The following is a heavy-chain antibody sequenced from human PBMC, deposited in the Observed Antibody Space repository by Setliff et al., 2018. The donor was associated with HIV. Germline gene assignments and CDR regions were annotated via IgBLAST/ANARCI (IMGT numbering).Heavy chain of an antibody. J-gene: IGHJ4*01. CDR3: ARGGGITWRSYSFDY. CDR2: INHSEST. Sequence: SETLSLTCAVYGESFSDYYWSWIRQPPGKGLEWIGEINHSESTNYNPSLKGRVTVSVDTSKKQFSLRLSSVSAADTALYYCARGGGITWRSYSFDYWGHGTLVTSPQ. D-gene: IGHD3-10*01. V-gene: IGHV4-34*01. CDR1: GESFSDYY.